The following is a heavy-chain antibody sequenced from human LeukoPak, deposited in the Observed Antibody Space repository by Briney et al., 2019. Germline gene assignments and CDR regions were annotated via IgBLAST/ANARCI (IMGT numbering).Heavy chain of an antibody. CDR2: ISAGGGST. CDR1: GFTFRDYA. D-gene: IGHD6-19*01. CDR3: AKAGGWTNYFDY. J-gene: IGHJ4*02. Sequence: GGSLSLSCAASGFTFRDYAMSWVRQAPGKGLEWVSAISAGGGSTYYADSVKGRFTISRDNSKNTLYLQLNSLRAEDTAVYYCAKAGGWTNYFDYWGQGTLVTVSS. V-gene: IGHV3-23*01.